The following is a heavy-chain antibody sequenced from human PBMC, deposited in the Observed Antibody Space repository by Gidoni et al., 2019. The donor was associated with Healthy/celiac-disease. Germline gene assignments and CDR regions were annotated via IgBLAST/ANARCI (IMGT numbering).Heavy chain of an antibody. CDR1: GVTFSSYG. D-gene: IGHD2-2*01. CDR3: ARDADCSSTSCYPGGMDV. J-gene: IGHJ6*02. CDR2: IWYDGSNK. V-gene: IGHV3-33*01. Sequence: QVQLVESGGGVVQPGRSLRLSCAASGVTFSSYGMHWVRQAPGKGLEWVAVIWYDGSNKYYADSVKGRFTISRDNSKNTLSLQMNSLRAEDTAVYYCARDADCSSTSCYPGGMDVWGQGTTVTVSS.